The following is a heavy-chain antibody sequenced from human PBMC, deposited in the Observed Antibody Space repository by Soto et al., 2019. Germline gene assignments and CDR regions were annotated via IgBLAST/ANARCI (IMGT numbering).Heavy chain of an antibody. CDR2: INHSGST. Sequence: QVQLQQWGAGLLKPSETLSLTCAVYGGSFSGYYWSWIRQPPGKGLEWIGEINHSGSTNYNPSLKSRVTLSVDPSKNQFSLKLSSLTAADTAVYYCASSAVAGRSDYWGQGTLVTVSS. D-gene: IGHD6-19*01. CDR3: ASSAVAGRSDY. V-gene: IGHV4-34*01. CDR1: GGSFSGYY. J-gene: IGHJ4*02.